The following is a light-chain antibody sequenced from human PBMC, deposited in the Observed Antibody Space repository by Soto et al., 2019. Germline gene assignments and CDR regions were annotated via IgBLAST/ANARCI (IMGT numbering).Light chain of an antibody. Sequence: ETMMTQSPATLSVSPGERATLSCRASQSVSSNLAWYQQKPGQAPRLLIYGASTRATGIPARFSGSGSGTEFTLTLSSLQSEDFAVYYCQQYNNWLFTFGPGTKVDIK. CDR1: QSVSSN. CDR2: GAS. V-gene: IGKV3-15*01. J-gene: IGKJ3*01. CDR3: QQYNNWLFT.